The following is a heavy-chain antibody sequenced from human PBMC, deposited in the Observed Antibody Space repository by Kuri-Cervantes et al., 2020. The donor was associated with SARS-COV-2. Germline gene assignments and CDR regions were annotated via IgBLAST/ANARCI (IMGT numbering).Heavy chain of an antibody. J-gene: IGHJ6*03. Sequence: SQTLSLTCAVYGGSFSGYYWNWIRQPPGKGLEWIGEINHSGRSNYNPFLKSRVTISVDTSKNQFSLKLRSVTAADTALYYCARGHILGSYYYMDVWGKGTTVTVSS. CDR1: GGSFSGYY. D-gene: IGHD2-21*01. CDR2: INHSGRS. CDR3: ARGHILGSYYYMDV. V-gene: IGHV4-34*01.